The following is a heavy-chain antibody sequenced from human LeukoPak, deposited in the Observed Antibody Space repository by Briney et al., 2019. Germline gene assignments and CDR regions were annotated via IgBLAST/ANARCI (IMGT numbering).Heavy chain of an antibody. CDR2: IYYNGST. CDR1: GGSINSYY. V-gene: IGHV4-59*01. CDR3: ARVDKTAFGGYYYMDV. J-gene: IGHJ6*03. D-gene: IGHD3-3*01. Sequence: SETLSLTCTVSGGSINSYYWSWTRQPPGKGLEWIGYIYYNGSTNYNPSFKSRVTISVDTSKNQFSLKLSSVTAADTAVYYCARVDKTAFGGYYYMDVWGKGTTVTVSS.